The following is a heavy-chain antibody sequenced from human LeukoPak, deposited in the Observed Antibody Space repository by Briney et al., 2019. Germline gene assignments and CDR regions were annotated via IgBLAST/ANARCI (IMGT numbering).Heavy chain of an antibody. D-gene: IGHD2-21*01. J-gene: IGHJ5*02. V-gene: IGHV4-31*03. Sequence: PSQTLSLTCTVSGGSISSGGYYWSWIRQHPGKGLEWIGYIYYSGSTYYNPSLKSRVTISVDASKNQFSLKLSSVTAADTAVYYCAKEFLRWGFDPWGQGTLVTVSS. CDR3: AKEFLRWGFDP. CDR2: IYYSGST. CDR1: GGSISSGGYY.